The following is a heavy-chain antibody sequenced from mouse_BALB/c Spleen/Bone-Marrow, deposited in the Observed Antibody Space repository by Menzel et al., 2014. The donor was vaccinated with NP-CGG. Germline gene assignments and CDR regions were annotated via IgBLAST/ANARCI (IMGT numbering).Heavy chain of an antibody. J-gene: IGHJ4*01. Sequence: DVHLVESGGGLVKPGGSLKLSCAVSGFTFSDYYMYWVRQNPEKRLEWVATINDGGSYTYYPDSVKGRFTISRDNAENNLYLQMSRLKSEDTAMYYCARDGNFAMDYWGQGTSVTVSS. CDR3: ARDGNFAMDY. D-gene: IGHD2-1*01. CDR1: GFTFSDYY. V-gene: IGHV5-4*02. CDR2: INDGGSYT.